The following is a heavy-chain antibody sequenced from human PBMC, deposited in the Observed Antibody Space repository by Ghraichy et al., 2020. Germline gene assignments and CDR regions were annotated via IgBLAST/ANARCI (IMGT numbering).Heavy chain of an antibody. CDR2: ISGSGGST. V-gene: IGHV3-23*01. J-gene: IGHJ6*02. D-gene: IGHD6-19*01. Sequence: GGSLRLSCAASGFTFSSYAMSWVRQAPGKGLEWVSAISGSGGSTYYADSVKGRFTISRDNSKNTLYLQMNSLRAEDTAIYYCAKEGYSSGWYVYYYYGMDVWGQGTTVTVSS. CDR1: GFTFSSYA. CDR3: AKEGYSSGWYVYYYYGMDV.